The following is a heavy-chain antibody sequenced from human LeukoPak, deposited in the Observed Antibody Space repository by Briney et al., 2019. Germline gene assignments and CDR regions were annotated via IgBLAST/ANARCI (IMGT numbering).Heavy chain of an antibody. D-gene: IGHD3-10*01. Sequence: GGSLRLSCAASGFTFDDYGMSWVRQAPGKGLEWVSGISWNSGSIGYADSVKGRFTISRDNAKNSLYLQMNSLRAEDTALYYCAKGPYYYGSGSPASHFDYWGQGTLVTVSS. CDR2: ISWNSGSI. CDR1: GFTFDDYG. CDR3: AKGPYYYGSGSPASHFDY. V-gene: IGHV3-9*01. J-gene: IGHJ4*02.